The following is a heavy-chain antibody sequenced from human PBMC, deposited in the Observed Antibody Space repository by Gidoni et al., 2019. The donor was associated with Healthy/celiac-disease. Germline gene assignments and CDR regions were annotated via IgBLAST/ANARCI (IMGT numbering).Heavy chain of an antibody. CDR2: ISSSSSTI. CDR1: GFPFSRYS. CDR3: ARAYDFWSGYYYYYGMDV. J-gene: IGHJ6*02. D-gene: IGHD3-3*01. Sequence: EVQLVEYGGGLVQPEGSRRLSCAASGFPFSRYSMNWVRQAPGKGLELVSYISSSSSTIYYSDSVKGRFTISRENAKNSLYLQMNSLRDEDTAVYYCARAYDFWSGYYYYYGMDVWGQGTTVTVSS. V-gene: IGHV3-48*02.